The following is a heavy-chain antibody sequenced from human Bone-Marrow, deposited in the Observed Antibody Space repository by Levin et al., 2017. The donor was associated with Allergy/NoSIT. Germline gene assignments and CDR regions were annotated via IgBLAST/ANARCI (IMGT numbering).Heavy chain of an antibody. CDR3: ARGGYGATTFDH. D-gene: IGHD2-15*01. J-gene: IGHJ4*02. V-gene: IGHV3-20*01. Sequence: GGSLRLSCAASGISIDEFGMSWVRLAPGKGLEWVSGINWNGHSTAYADSVKGRFTISRDNAKRSLFLQMNSLTAEDAAVYHCARGGYGATTFDHWGPGTLVTVSS. CDR2: INWNGHST. CDR1: GISIDEFG.